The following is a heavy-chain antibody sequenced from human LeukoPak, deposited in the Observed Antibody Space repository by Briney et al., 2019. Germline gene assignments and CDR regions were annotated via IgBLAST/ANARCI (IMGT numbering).Heavy chain of an antibody. Sequence: HPGGSLRLSCAASGFTFNNYDMLWVRQAPVKGLEWVAVASKDEGHKYYADSVRGRFTISRDNSKNALYLRMSSLRAEDTATYYCGKRVGDGTYPFQFWGQGTLVTVSS. D-gene: IGHD1-26*01. CDR2: ASKDEGHK. CDR1: GFTFNNYD. J-gene: IGHJ4*02. V-gene: IGHV3-30*18. CDR3: GKRVGDGTYPFQF.